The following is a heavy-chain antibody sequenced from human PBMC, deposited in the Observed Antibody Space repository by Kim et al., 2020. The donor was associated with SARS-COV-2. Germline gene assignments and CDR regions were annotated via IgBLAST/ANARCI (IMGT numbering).Heavy chain of an antibody. Sequence: ASVKVSCKVSGYTLTELSMHWVRQAPGKGLEWMGGFDPEDGETIYAQKFQGRVTMTEDTSTDTAYMELSSLRSEDTAVYYCASTTIFRGPNWFDPWGQGTLVTVSS. CDR3: ASTTIFRGPNWFDP. J-gene: IGHJ5*02. D-gene: IGHD3-3*01. V-gene: IGHV1-24*01. CDR1: GYTLTELS. CDR2: FDPEDGET.